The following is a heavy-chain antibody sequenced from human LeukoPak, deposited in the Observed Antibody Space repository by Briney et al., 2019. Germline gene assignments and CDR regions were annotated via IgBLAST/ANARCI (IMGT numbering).Heavy chain of an antibody. J-gene: IGHJ2*01. V-gene: IGHV4-59*08. CDR2: IYYSGST. CDR3: ARVEAGAYSPYWYFDL. D-gene: IGHD4-11*01. CDR1: GGSISSYY. Sequence: SETLSLTCTVSGGSISSYYWSWIRQPPGKGLEWIGYIYYSGSTNYNPSLKSRVTISVDTSKNQFSLKLSSVTAADTAVYYCARVEAGAYSPYWYFDLWGRGTLVTVSS.